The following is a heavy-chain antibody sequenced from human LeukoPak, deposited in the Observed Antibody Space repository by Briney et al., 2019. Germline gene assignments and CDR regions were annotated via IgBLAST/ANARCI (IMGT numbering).Heavy chain of an antibody. D-gene: IGHD6-13*01. J-gene: IGHJ4*02. CDR1: AYSISSSYY. CDR3: ARQYSRSWSHFDS. CDR2: IFHSGST. V-gene: IGHV4-38-2*01. Sequence: SETLSLTCAVSAYSISSSYYWGWIRRPPGKGLEWIGTIFHSGSTNYNPSLWSRVTISVDTSKNQFSLRLSSLTAADTAVYYCARQYSRSWSHFDSWGQGTLVTVSS.